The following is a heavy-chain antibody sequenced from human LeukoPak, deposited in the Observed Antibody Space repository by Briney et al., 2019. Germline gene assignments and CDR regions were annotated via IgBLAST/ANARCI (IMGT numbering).Heavy chain of an antibody. CDR3: ARVVPAAPVYYYMDV. J-gene: IGHJ6*03. Sequence: SVKVSCKASGGTFSSYAISWVRQAPGQGLEWMGGIIPIFGTANYAQKFQGRVTITTDESTSTAYMELSSLRSEDTAVYFCARVVPAAPVYYYMDVWGKGTTVTVSS. CDR2: IIPIFGTA. D-gene: IGHD2-2*01. CDR1: GGTFSSYA. V-gene: IGHV1-69*05.